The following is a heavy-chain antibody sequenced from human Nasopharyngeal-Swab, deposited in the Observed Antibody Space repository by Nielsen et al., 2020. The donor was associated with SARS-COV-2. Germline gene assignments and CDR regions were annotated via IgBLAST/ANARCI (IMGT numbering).Heavy chain of an antibody. CDR1: GYTLTELS. V-gene: IGHV1-24*01. D-gene: IGHD2-21*01. Sequence: SVKVSCKVSGYTLTELSMHWVRQAPGKGLEWMGGFDPEDGEAIYAQKFQGRVTMTEDTSTDTAYMELSSLRSEDTAVYYCATSPPILVGGWFDPWGQGTLVTVSS. CDR3: ATSPPILVGGWFDP. CDR2: FDPEDGEA. J-gene: IGHJ5*02.